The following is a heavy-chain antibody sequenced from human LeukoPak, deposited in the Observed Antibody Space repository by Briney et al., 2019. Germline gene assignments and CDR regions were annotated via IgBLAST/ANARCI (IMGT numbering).Heavy chain of an antibody. CDR2: IKYDGSEK. Sequence: GGSLRLSCAASGFTLSSYWMSWVRQAPGKGLEWVANIKYDGSEKDYVDSVKGRFTISRDNAKNSLYLQMNSLRAEDTAVYYCARESGDSSGYYYYYYYMDVWGKGTTVTVSS. J-gene: IGHJ6*03. CDR1: GFTLSSYW. D-gene: IGHD3-22*01. V-gene: IGHV3-7*03. CDR3: ARESGDSSGYYYYYYYMDV.